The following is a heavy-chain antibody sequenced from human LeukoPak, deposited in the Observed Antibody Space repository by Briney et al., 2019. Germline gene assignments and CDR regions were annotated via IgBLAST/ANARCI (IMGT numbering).Heavy chain of an antibody. CDR3: ARAKAVAAPWDWFDP. CDR2: TYYRSKWNN. J-gene: IGHJ5*02. CDR1: GDSVSSNSAA. V-gene: IGHV6-1*01. Sequence: SQTLSLTCAISGDSVSSNSAAWNWIRQSPSRGLEWLGRTYYRSKWNNDYAVSVKSRITINPDTSKNQFSLQLNSVTPEDTAVYYCARAKAVAAPWDWFDPWGQGTLVTVSS. D-gene: IGHD6-19*01.